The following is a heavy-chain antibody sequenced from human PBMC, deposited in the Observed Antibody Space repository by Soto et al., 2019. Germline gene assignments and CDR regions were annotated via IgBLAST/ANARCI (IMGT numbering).Heavy chain of an antibody. V-gene: IGHV4-31*03. CDR3: ARVCGVDCQYGMDV. CDR1: GGSVSSGGYY. CDR2: IYYSGST. D-gene: IGHD2-21*02. Sequence: QVQLQESGPGLVKPSQTLSLTCTVSGGSVSSGGYYWSWIRQHPGKGLEWIGYIYYSGSTYYNPSLKSRVTISVDTSKNQCSLKMSSVTDLGTAVYYCARVCGVDCQYGMDVWGQGPTVTVSS. J-gene: IGHJ6*02.